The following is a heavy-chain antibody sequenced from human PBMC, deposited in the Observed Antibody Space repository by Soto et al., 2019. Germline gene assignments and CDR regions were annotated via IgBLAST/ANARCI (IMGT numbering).Heavy chain of an antibody. V-gene: IGHV3-23*01. CDR1: GFTFSSYA. D-gene: IGHD6-6*01. Sequence: GGSLRLSCAASGFTFSSYAMSWVRQAPGKGLEWVSAISGSGGSTYYADSVKGRFTISRDNSKNTLYLQMNSLRAEDTAVYYCAKASHSSSPRYDAFDIWGQGTMVTVSS. J-gene: IGHJ3*02. CDR3: AKASHSSSPRYDAFDI. CDR2: ISGSGGST.